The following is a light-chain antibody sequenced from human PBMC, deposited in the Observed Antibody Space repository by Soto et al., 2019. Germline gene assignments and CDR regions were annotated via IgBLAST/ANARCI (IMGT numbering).Light chain of an antibody. CDR3: QHYSNWPPT. CDR1: QTVHSN. J-gene: IGKJ3*01. Sequence: EVVMTQSPATLSVSPGERVTLSCRASQTVHSNLAWYQQRPGQAPSLLISYASTRATGIPARFSGNGSGTEFTLTICSLQSEDSGVYYCQHYSNWPPTFGPGTKVEIK. V-gene: IGKV3-15*01. CDR2: YAS.